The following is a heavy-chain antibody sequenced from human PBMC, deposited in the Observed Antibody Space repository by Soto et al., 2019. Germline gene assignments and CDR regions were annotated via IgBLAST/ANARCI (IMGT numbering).Heavy chain of an antibody. Sequence: XVSLRLACVVSGFTFSSYWMNWVRQAPGKGLEWVANIKQDGSEKYYVDSAKGRFTISRDNAKNSLYLQMNSLSAEDTAIYYCATSRTFDYWGQGTLVTVSS. V-gene: IGHV3-7*01. J-gene: IGHJ4*02. CDR1: GFTFSSYW. CDR3: ATSRTFDY. D-gene: IGHD6-13*01. CDR2: IKQDGSEK.